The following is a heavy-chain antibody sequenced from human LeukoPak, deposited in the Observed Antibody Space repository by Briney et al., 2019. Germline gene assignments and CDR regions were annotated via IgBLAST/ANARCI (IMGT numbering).Heavy chain of an antibody. V-gene: IGHV4-59*08. J-gene: IGHJ6*02. CDR3: ARGALVGGSWYGTYYYYGMDV. CDR2: IYYSGGT. CDR1: GGSISSYY. D-gene: IGHD6-13*01. Sequence: PSETLSLTCTVSGGSISSYYWSWIRQPPGKGLEWIGYIYYSGGTNYNPSLKSRVTISVDTSKNQFSLKLSSVTAADTAVYYCARGALVGGSWYGTYYYYGMDVWGQGTTVTVSS.